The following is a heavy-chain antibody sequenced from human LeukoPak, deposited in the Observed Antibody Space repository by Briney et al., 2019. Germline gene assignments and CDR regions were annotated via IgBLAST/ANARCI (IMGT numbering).Heavy chain of an antibody. Sequence: GASVKVSCKASGGTFSSYAISWVRQAPGQGLEWMGGIIPIFGTANYAQKFQGRVTITADESTSTAYMELSSLRSENTAVYYCARVGAAAGIDYWGQGTLVTVSS. CDR3: ARVGAAAGIDY. J-gene: IGHJ4*02. D-gene: IGHD6-13*01. CDR2: IIPIFGTA. V-gene: IGHV1-69*13. CDR1: GGTFSSYA.